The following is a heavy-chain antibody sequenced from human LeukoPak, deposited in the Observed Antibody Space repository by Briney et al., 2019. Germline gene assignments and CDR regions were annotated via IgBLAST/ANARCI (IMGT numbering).Heavy chain of an antibody. CDR3: ARAVGSGSFQTYYYYMDV. D-gene: IGHD3-10*01. J-gene: IGHJ6*03. CDR1: GGSISSYY. V-gene: IGHV4-4*07. CDR2: IYTSGST. Sequence: KPSETLSLTCTVSGGSISSYYWSWIRQPAGKGLEWIGRIYTSGSTNYNPSLKSRVTMSVDTSENQFSLKLSSVTAADTAVYYCARAVGSGSFQTYYYYMDVWGKGTTVTISS.